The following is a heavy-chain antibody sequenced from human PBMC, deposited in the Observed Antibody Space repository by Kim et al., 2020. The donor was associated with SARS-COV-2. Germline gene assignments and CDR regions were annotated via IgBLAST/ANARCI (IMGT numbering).Heavy chain of an antibody. V-gene: IGHV4-39*01. CDR3: ARHPYSSSWSHWTPGHVEGAPLDY. J-gene: IGHJ4*02. D-gene: IGHD6-13*01. CDR2: IYYSGST. Sequence: SETLSLTCTVSGGSISSSSYYWGWIRQPPGKGLEWIGSIYYSGSTYYNPSLKSRVTISVDTSKNQFSLKLSSVTAADTAVYYCARHPYSSSWSHWTPGHVEGAPLDYWGQGTLVTVSS. CDR1: GGSISSSSYY.